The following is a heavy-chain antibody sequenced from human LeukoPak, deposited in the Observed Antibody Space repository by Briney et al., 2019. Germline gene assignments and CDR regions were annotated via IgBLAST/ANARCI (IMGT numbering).Heavy chain of an antibody. J-gene: IGHJ4*02. CDR2: INPNSGDT. Sequence: ASVKVSCKASGCTFTDYYLLWVRQAPGQGFEWMGWINPNSGDTNYAQKFQGRVTMTRDTSISTAHMEMSRLRSDDTAVYYCARANFLYCSSTTCLFDYWGQGTLVTVSS. D-gene: IGHD2-2*01. CDR1: GCTFTDYY. V-gene: IGHV1-2*02. CDR3: ARANFLYCSSTTCLFDY.